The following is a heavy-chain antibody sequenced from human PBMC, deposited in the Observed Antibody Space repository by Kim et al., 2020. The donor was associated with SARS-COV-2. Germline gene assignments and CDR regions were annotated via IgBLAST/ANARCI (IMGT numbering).Heavy chain of an antibody. V-gene: IGHV3-11*03. CDR3: AAEGRYSGYDSAYGMDV. D-gene: IGHD5-12*01. CDR1: GFNFSDYY. CDR2: ISSSSSYT. J-gene: IGHJ6*02. Sequence: GGSLRLSCAASGFNFSDYYMSWIRQAPGKGLEWVSYISSSSSYTNYADSVKGRFTISRDNAKNSLYLQMNSLRAEDTAVYYCAAEGRYSGYDSAYGMDVWGQGTTVTVSS.